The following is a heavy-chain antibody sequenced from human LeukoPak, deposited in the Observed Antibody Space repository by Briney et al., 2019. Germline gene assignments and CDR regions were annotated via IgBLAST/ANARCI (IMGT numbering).Heavy chain of an antibody. CDR2: ISYDGSNK. D-gene: IGHD2-15*01. CDR3: ARGTLVVAGDY. J-gene: IGHJ4*02. V-gene: IGHV3-30*03. CDR1: GFTLSSYW. Sequence: PGGSLRLSCAASGFTLSSYWMHWVRQAPGKGLEWVAVISYDGSNKYYADSVKGRFTISRDNSKNTLYLQMNSLRAEDTAVYYCARGTLVVAGDYWGQGTLVTVSS.